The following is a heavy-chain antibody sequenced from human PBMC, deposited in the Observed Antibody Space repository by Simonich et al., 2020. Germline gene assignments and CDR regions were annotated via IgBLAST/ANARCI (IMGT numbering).Heavy chain of an antibody. D-gene: IGHD3-10*01. V-gene: IGHV3-30*18. CDR2: IEYDVSNK. Sequence: QVQLVESGGGVVQPGRSLRLSCAASGFTFSSYGMHWVRPAPGKGLEWVAGIEYDVSNKYYADSVKGRFTISRDNSKNTLYLQMNSLRAEDTAMYYGAKDLYYYGTSPWNAFDIWGQGTMVTVSS. CDR3: AKDLYYYGTSPWNAFDI. J-gene: IGHJ3*02. CDR1: GFTFSSYG.